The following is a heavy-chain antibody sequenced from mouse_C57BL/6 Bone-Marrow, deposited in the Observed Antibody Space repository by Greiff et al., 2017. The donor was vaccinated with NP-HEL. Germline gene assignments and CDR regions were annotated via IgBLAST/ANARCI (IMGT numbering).Heavy chain of an antibody. CDR1: GYAFSSSW. D-gene: IGHD2-4*01. V-gene: IGHV1-82*01. Sequence: QVQLQQSGPELVKPGASVKISCKASGYAFSSSWMNWVKQRPGKGLEWIGRIYPGDGDTNYNGKFKGKATLTADKSSSTAYMQLSSLTSEDSAVYFCARHRYDYPYWYFDVWGTGTTVTVSS. CDR3: ARHRYDYPYWYFDV. CDR2: IYPGDGDT. J-gene: IGHJ1*03.